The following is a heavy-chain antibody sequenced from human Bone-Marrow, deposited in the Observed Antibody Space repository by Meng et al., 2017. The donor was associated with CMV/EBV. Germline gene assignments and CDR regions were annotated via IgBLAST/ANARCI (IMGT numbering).Heavy chain of an antibody. CDR3: AKDPRYYSSTSYDADNY. CDR1: GFTFSSYA. V-gene: IGHV3-23*01. CDR2: IGASGANT. J-gene: IGHJ4*02. Sequence: GESLKISCAASGFTFSSYAMSWVRQAPGKGLEWVSLIGASGANTYYADSVKGRFTISRDNSKNTLYLQMNSLRVEDTAVYYCAKDPRYYSSTSYDADNYCGQGTLVTVSS. D-gene: IGHD2-2*01.